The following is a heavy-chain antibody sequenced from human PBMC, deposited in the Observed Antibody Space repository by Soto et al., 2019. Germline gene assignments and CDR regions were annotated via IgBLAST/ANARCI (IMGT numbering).Heavy chain of an antibody. CDR1: GFNFSNHW. J-gene: IGHJ5*02. D-gene: IGHD2-21*02. CDR3: ARESGDWPLNWFDP. V-gene: IGHV3-74*01. CDR2: ITSDGKSK. Sequence: GGSLRLSCAASGFNFSNHWMHWVRQRPGEGLVWVSRITSDGKSKAYAESVKGRFAISRDNAKNTLYLQMNGLTAEDTAVYYCARESGDWPLNWFDPWGLGTLVTV.